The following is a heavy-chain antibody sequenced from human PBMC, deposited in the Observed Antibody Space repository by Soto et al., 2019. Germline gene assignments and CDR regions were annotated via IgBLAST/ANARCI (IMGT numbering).Heavy chain of an antibody. CDR3: AKEGRYYYDSSGYDYFDY. D-gene: IGHD3-22*01. CDR1: GFTFSSYG. V-gene: IGHV3-30*18. Sequence: SLRLSWAASGFTFSSYGMHWVRPAPGKGLEWVAVISYDGSNKYYADSVKGRFTISRDNSKNTLYLQMNSLRAEDTAVYYCAKEGRYYYDSSGYDYFDYWGQGTLVNVS. J-gene: IGHJ4*02. CDR2: ISYDGSNK.